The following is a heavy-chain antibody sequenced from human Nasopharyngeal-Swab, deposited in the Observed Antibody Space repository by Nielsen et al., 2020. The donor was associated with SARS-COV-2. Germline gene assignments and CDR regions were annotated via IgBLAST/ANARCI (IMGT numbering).Heavy chain of an antibody. CDR1: GGSISSGGYY. J-gene: IGHJ4*02. Sequence: LRLSCTVSGGSISSGGYYWSWIRQHPGKGLEWIGYIYYRGSTYYNPSLKSRVTISVDTSKNQFSLKLSSVTAADTAVYYCARSRSYYDSSGFPVGYWGQGTLVTVSS. D-gene: IGHD3-22*01. V-gene: IGHV4-31*03. CDR3: ARSRSYYDSSGFPVGY. CDR2: IYYRGST.